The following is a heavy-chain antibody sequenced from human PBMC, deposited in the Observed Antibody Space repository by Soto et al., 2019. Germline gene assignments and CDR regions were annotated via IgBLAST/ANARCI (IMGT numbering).Heavy chain of an antibody. CDR1: GFTFSSYA. Sequence: GGSLRLSCAASGFTFSSYAMSWVRQAPGKGLEWVSAISGSGGSTYYADSVKGRFTISRDNSKNTLYLQMNSLRAEDTAVYYCAKTQLGMDPSHDAFDIWGQGTMVTVSS. CDR3: AKTQLGMDPSHDAFDI. CDR2: ISGSGGST. J-gene: IGHJ3*02. V-gene: IGHV3-23*01. D-gene: IGHD7-27*01.